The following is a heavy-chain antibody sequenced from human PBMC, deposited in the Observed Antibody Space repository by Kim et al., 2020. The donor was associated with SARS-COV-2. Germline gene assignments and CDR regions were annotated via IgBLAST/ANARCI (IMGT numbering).Heavy chain of an antibody. CDR3: AKVSVYGGKSYYSGMDV. V-gene: IGHV3-30*18. CDR1: GFTFSSYG. Sequence: GGSLRLSCAASGFTFSSYGMHWVRQAPGRGLEWVAIISYDGNNKYYADSVKGRFTISRDNSKNTLYLHMNSLRAEDTAVFHCAKVSVYGGKSYYSGMDVWGQGTTVTVSS. CDR2: ISYDGNNK. D-gene: IGHD2-15*01. J-gene: IGHJ6*02.